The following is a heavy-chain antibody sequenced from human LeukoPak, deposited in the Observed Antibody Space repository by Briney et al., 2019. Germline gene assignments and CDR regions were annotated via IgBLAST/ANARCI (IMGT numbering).Heavy chain of an antibody. J-gene: IGHJ3*02. CDR2: SYWDDDT. Sequence: SGPTLVQPTPTLTLTCTFSGFSLSTRGAGVGWIRQPPGKALEWLALSYWDDDTRYSPSLKSRLTITKDTSKNQVVLTMTNMDPVDTATYYCAHGKEMATIRVDAFDIWGQGTMVTVSS. CDR3: AHGKEMATIRVDAFDI. V-gene: IGHV2-5*02. CDR1: GFSLSTRGAG. D-gene: IGHD5-24*01.